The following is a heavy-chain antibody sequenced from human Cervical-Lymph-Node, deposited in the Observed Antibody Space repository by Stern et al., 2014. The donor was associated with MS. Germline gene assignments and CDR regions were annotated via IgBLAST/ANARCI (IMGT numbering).Heavy chain of an antibody. CDR3: ATREITYYDYVWGSYLY. Sequence: QVQLVESGAEVKKPGSSGKVSCKASGGTFSSYAISWVRQAPGQGLEWMGGIIPIFGTANYAQKFKGRVTITADESTSTAYMELSSLRSEDTAVYYCATREITYYDYVWGSYLYWGQGTLVTVSS. CDR1: GGTFSSYA. CDR2: IIPIFGTA. V-gene: IGHV1-69*01. D-gene: IGHD3-16*02. J-gene: IGHJ4*02.